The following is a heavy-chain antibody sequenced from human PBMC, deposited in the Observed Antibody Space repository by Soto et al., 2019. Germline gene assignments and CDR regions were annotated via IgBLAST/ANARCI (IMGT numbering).Heavy chain of an antibody. CDR2: IYPGDSDT. J-gene: IGHJ3*02. CDR1: GYSFTTYW. V-gene: IGHV5-51*01. Sequence: GESLKISCKGSGYSFTTYWIGWVRQMPGKGLEWTGIIYPGDSDTRYSPSFQGQITISADKSISTAYLQWSSLKASDTAMYYCARMPLDISGYYIAFDIWGQGTMVTVSS. CDR3: ARMPLDISGYYIAFDI. D-gene: IGHD3-22*01.